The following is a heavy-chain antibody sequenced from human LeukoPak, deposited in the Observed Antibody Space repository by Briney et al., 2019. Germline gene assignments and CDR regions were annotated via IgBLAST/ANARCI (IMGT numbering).Heavy chain of an antibody. CDR1: GFSFSSYW. CDR3: ARGLILEWLVNDY. J-gene: IGHJ4*02. CDR2: IKEDGSEK. D-gene: IGHD3-3*01. V-gene: IGHV3-7*01. Sequence: GGSLRLSCAASGFSFSSYWMSWVRQAPGKGLEWVANIKEDGSEKYYVDSVKGRFTISRDNVKNSVSLQMNSLRTEDTAVYYCARGLILEWLVNDYWGQGTLVTVSS.